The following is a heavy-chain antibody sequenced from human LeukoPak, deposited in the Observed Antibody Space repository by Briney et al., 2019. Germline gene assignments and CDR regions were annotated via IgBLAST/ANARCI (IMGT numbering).Heavy chain of an antibody. V-gene: IGHV4-4*09. CDR3: ARVYDSSGYYYPGQDNWFDP. CDR2: IYTSGST. J-gene: IGHJ5*02. Sequence: SETLSLTCTVSGGSISSYYWSWIRQPPGKGLEWIGYIYTSGSTNYNPSLKSRVTISVDTTKNQFSLKLSSVTAADTAVYYCARVYDSSGYYYPGQDNWFDPWGQGTLVTVSS. D-gene: IGHD3-22*01. CDR1: GGSISSYY.